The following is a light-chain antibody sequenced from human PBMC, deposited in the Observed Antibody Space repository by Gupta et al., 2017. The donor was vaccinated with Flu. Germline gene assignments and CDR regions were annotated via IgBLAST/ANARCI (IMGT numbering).Light chain of an antibody. J-gene: IGKJ4*01. CDR2: AAS. V-gene: IGKV1-16*01. Sequence: PSSLSASVGDRVTITWRASQGISNYLAWFQQKPGKAPKSLIYAASRVKSGVPSTFSGSGSGTDFTLTISSRHPEDSANYYCQQENSSPLTFGRGTKVEIK. CDR1: QGISNY. CDR3: QQENSSPLT.